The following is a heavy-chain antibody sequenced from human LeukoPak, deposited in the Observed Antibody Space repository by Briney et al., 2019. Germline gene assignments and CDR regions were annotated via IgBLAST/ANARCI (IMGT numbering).Heavy chain of an antibody. Sequence: ASVKVSCRASGYTFNKFGITWVGQAPGQGLECMGWISAYNGETKYTQKFQDRVTMTTDASTTTAYMELRSLRFDDTAVYYCARAEDPAMVNVGDYYYYAMDIWGQGTTVTVSS. CDR1: GYTFNKFG. D-gene: IGHD5-18*01. CDR2: ISAYNGET. J-gene: IGHJ6*02. V-gene: IGHV1-18*01. CDR3: ARAEDPAMVNVGDYYYYAMDI.